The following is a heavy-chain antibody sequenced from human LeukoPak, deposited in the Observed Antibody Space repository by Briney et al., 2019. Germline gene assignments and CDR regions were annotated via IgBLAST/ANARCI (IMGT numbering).Heavy chain of an antibody. CDR3: AKCSAHYFDSSLSDYFDY. J-gene: IGHJ4*02. D-gene: IGHD3-22*01. V-gene: IGHV3-23*01. CDR2: VRCSGGST. CDR1: GFTFCSYS. Sequence: PGGSLRLSCGASGFTFCSYSMSWVRQASGKGLEWVSSVRCSGGSTYYADSVKGRFTISKDNSKNTLYLQMNSLRAEDTAVYYCAKCSAHYFDSSLSDYFDYWGQGTLVTVSS.